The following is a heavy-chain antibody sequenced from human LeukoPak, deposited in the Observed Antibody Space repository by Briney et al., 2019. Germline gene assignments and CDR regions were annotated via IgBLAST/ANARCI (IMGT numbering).Heavy chain of an antibody. CDR3: AKSFGSRLGYCDY. J-gene: IGHJ4*01. CDR1: GFTFSSYA. CDR2: ISGSGGST. V-gene: IGHV3-23*01. D-gene: IGHD3-10*01. Sequence: PGGSLRLSCAASGFTFSSYAMSWVRQAPGKGLEWVSAISGSGGSTYYADSVKGRFTISRDNSKNTVYLQMDSLRAEDTAVFYCAKSFGSRLGYCDYWGQGILVTVSS.